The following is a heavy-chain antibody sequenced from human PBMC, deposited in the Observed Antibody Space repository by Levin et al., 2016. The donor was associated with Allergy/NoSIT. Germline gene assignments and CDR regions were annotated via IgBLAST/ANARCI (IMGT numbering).Heavy chain of an antibody. D-gene: IGHD5-18*01. CDR2: ISFDGTDK. CDR3: AKDRFGGSYGRFYFYYGMDV. Sequence: VRQAPGKGLEWVAVISFDGTDKNYADSVKGRFTISRDNSKNTLYLQMNSLRAEDTAVYYCAKDRFGGSYGRFYFYYGMDVWGQGTTVTVSS. J-gene: IGHJ6*02. V-gene: IGHV3-30*18.